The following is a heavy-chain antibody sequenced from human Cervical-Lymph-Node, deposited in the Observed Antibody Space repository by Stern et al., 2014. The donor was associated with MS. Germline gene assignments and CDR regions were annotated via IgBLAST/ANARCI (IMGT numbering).Heavy chain of an antibody. CDR2: IFHTGRS. J-gene: IGHJ4*02. V-gene: IGHV4-39*01. D-gene: IGHD6-19*01. CDR3: ARMSSDFFFDY. CDR1: FDSIISSTFY. Sequence: QVQLQESGPGLVKASETLSLTCTVSFDSIISSTFYWAWIRQPLGKGPDWIATIFHTGRSYYNPSLKSRVTISLDTSKNQFYLKLSSVTAADTAVYHCARMSSDFFFDYWGQGALITVSS.